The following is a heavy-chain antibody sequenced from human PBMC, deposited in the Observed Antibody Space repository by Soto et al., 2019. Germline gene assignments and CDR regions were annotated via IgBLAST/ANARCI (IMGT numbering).Heavy chain of an antibody. J-gene: IGHJ6*02. Sequence: SETLSLTCTVSGGSISSGDYYWSWIRQPPGKGLEWIGYIYYSGSTYYNPSLKSRVTISVDTSKNQFSLKLSSVTAADTAVYYCARSPYYYDSSGYPYYYYYGMDVWGQGTTVTVSS. CDR3: ARSPYYYDSSGYPYYYYYGMDV. CDR1: GGSISSGDYY. D-gene: IGHD3-22*01. V-gene: IGHV4-30-4*01. CDR2: IYYSGST.